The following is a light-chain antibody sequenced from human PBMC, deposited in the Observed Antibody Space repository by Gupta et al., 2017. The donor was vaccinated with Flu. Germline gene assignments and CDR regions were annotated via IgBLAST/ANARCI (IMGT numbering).Light chain of an antibody. Sequence: ATLSLSPGERATLSCRASQGVSSYLAWYQQKPGQAPRLLIYDASNRATGTPVRFSGSGSGTDFTLTISSREPEDFAVYYCQQRSDWPRITFGQGTRLEIK. CDR1: QGVSSY. J-gene: IGKJ5*01. CDR2: DAS. V-gene: IGKV3-11*01. CDR3: QQRSDWPRIT.